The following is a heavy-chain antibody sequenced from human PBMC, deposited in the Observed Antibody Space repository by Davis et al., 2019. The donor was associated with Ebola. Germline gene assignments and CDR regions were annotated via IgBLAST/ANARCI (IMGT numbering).Heavy chain of an antibody. V-gene: IGHV3-73*01. CDR2: IRSKANSYAT. CDR1: GFTFSGSA. D-gene: IGHD5-18*01. Sequence: GGSLRLSCAASGFTFSGSAMHRVRQASGKGLEWVGRIRSKANSYATAYAASVKGRFTISRDDSKNTAYLQMNSLRAEDTAVYYCVPGTWIRGQGTLVTVSS. CDR3: VPGTWI. J-gene: IGHJ4*02.